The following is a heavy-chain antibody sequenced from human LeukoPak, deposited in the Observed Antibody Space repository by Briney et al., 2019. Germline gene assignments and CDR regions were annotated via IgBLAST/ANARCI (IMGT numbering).Heavy chain of an antibody. CDR2: ISSSGRTI. Sequence: GGSLRLSCAASEFTFSSYEMNWVRQAPGKGLEWVSYISSSGRTIYYADSVKGRFTISRDNAKNSLYLQMNSLRAEDTAVYYCARLPLAAVGTMVSYYGLDVWGKGTTVTVSS. J-gene: IGHJ6*04. CDR3: ARLPLAAVGTMVSYYGLDV. D-gene: IGHD6-13*01. CDR1: EFTFSSYE. V-gene: IGHV3-48*03.